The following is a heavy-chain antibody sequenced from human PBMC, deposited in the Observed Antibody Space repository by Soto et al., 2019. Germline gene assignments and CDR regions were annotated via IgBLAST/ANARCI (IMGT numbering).Heavy chain of an antibody. D-gene: IGHD2-21*02. CDR3: ARAHDCGRDWYYPQFEY. CDR2: INAYNDDT. CDR1: TYTFTSCG. J-gene: IGHJ4*02. V-gene: IGHV1-18*01. Sequence: QVQLVQSGAEVKTPGASVKVSCKASTYTFTSCGINWVRQAPGQGLEWVGWINAYNDDTNYAQRLQGRVTMTTDTSTSTAYMELRSLRSDDTAVYYCARAHDCGRDWYYPQFEYWGQGTLVTVSS.